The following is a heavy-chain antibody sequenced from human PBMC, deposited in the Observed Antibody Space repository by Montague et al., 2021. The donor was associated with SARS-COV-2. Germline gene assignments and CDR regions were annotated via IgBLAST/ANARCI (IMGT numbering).Heavy chain of an antibody. CDR2: IYYSGST. CDR1: GGSISSSSYY. Sequence: SETLSLTCTVSGGSISSSSYYWGWIRQPPGQGLVWIGSIYYSGSTYYNPSLKSRVTIAVDTSKNQFSLKLSSVTAADTAVYYCVEIVGAADYWGQGTLVTVSS. V-gene: IGHV4-39*01. CDR3: VEIVGAADY. D-gene: IGHD1-26*01. J-gene: IGHJ4*02.